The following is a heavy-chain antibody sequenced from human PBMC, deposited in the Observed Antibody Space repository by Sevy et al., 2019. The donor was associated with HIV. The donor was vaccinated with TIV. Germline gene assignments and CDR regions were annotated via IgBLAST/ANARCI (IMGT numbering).Heavy chain of an antibody. V-gene: IGHV3-48*01. CDR3: ARSPPYSSGWYGIDY. Sequence: GESLKISCAASGFTFSSYSMNWVRQAPGKGLEWVSYISRSSSTIYYVDSVKCRFTISRDNAKNSLYLQMNSLRAEDTAVYYCARSPPYSSGWYGIDYWGQGTLVTVSS. CDR1: GFTFSSYS. D-gene: IGHD6-19*01. CDR2: ISRSSSTI. J-gene: IGHJ4*02.